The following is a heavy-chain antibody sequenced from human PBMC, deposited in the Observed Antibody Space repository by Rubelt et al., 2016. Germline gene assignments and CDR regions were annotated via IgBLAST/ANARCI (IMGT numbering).Heavy chain of an antibody. CDR3: ARGKEGLGVTMMDY. Sequence: QVQLQQWGAGLLKSSETLSLTCAVYGGSFSGYYWSWIRQPPGKGLEWIGVINHSGSTNYNPSLKSRVTISVDTSKNQFSLKLSSVTAADTAVYYCARGKEGLGVTMMDYWGQGTLVTVSS. D-gene: IGHD3-22*01. CDR1: GGSFSGYY. V-gene: IGHV4-34*01. J-gene: IGHJ4*02. CDR2: INHSGST.